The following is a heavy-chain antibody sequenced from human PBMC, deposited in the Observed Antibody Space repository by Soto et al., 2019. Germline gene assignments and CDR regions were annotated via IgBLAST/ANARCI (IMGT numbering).Heavy chain of an antibody. CDR1: GFTFDDYA. J-gene: IGHJ4*02. V-gene: IGHV3-9*01. CDR3: AKENYGSGSFHPYYFDY. D-gene: IGHD3-10*01. Sequence: DVQLVESGGGLVQPGRSLRLSCAASGFTFDDYAMHWVRQAPGKGLEWVSGISWNSGSIGYADSVKGRFTISRDNAKNSLYLQMNSLRAEDTALYYCAKENYGSGSFHPYYFDYWGQGTLVTVSS. CDR2: ISWNSGSI.